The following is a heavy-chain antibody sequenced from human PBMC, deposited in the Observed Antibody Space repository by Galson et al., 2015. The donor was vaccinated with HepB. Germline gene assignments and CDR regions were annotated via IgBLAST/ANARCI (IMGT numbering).Heavy chain of an antibody. CDR1: GFTFSSYW. CDR3: ARGLAATPGWFDP. J-gene: IGHJ5*02. Sequence: LRLSCAASGFTFSSYWMSWVRQAPGKGLEWVANIKQDGSEKYYVDSVKGRFTISRDNAKNSLYLQMNSLRAEDTAVYYCARGLAATPGWFDPWGQGTLVTVSS. CDR2: IKQDGSEK. D-gene: IGHD2-15*01. V-gene: IGHV3-7*03.